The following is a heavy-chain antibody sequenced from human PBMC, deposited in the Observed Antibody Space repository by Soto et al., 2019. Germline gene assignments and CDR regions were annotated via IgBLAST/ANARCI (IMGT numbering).Heavy chain of an antibody. CDR3: ATELRYLEWFTRPDY. V-gene: IGHV3-23*01. J-gene: IGHJ4*02. D-gene: IGHD3-3*01. CDR1: GFAFGSYA. CDR2: VTSGGTT. Sequence: GGSLRLSCAASGFAFGSYAMNWVRQAPGKGLEWVSAVTSGGTTYYADSMGGRFTISRDNSKNTLHLQMNSLRAEDTAVYYCATELRYLEWFTRPDYWGQGTLVTVSS.